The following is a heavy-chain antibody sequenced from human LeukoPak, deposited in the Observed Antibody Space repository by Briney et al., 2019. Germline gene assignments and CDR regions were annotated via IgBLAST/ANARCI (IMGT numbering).Heavy chain of an antibody. V-gene: IGHV3-20*04. CDR3: ARVGSSGSLGLYDY. CDR2: INWNGGST. Sequence: AGGSLRLSCAASGFTFDDYGMSWVRQAPGKGLEWVSGINWNGGSTGYADSVKGRFTISRDNAKNSLYLQMNSLRAEDTALYYCARVGSSGSLGLYDYWGQGTLVTVSS. CDR1: GFTFDDYG. D-gene: IGHD3-22*01. J-gene: IGHJ4*02.